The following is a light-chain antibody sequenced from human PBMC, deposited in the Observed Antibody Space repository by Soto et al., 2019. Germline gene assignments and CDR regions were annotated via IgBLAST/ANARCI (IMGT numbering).Light chain of an antibody. Sequence: DIPMTQSPSTLPASVGDRVPITCRTSQRISTHLNWYHQKPGKAPKLLIYAASSLQSGVPSRFSGGGSGTEFTLTISSLQPDDFATYYCQQYHTYSWTFGQGAKVDIK. V-gene: IGKV1-5*01. J-gene: IGKJ1*01. CDR3: QQYHTYSWT. CDR2: AAS. CDR1: QRISTH.